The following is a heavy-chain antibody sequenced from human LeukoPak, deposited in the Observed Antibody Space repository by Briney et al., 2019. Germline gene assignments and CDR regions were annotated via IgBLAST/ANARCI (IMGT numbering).Heavy chain of an antibody. Sequence: GGSLRLSCAASGFTFSSYEMNWVRQAPGKGLEWVSYISSSGSTIYYADSVKGRFTIYRDNAKNSLYLQMNSLRAEDTAVYYCARDYGASSGWYIYWGQGTLVTVSS. CDR3: ARDYGASSGWYIY. CDR1: GFTFSSYE. V-gene: IGHV3-48*03. CDR2: ISSSGSTI. J-gene: IGHJ4*02. D-gene: IGHD6-19*01.